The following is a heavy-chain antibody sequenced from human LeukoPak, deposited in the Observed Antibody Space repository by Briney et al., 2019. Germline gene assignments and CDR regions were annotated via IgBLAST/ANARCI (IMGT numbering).Heavy chain of an antibody. CDR3: ARDPSSVTLYFFDY. V-gene: IGHV1-2*02. Sequence: ASVKVSCKASGYTFTGYYMHWVRQAPGQGLEWMGWINPNSGDTNYAQKFQGRVTMSRDTSISTAYMDLSSLSPDDAAVYYCARDPSSVTLYFFDYWGQGTLVTVSS. D-gene: IGHD4-11*01. CDR1: GYTFTGYY. J-gene: IGHJ4*02. CDR2: INPNSGDT.